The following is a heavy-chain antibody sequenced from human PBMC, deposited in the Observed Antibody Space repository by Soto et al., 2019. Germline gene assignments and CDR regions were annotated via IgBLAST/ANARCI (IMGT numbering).Heavy chain of an antibody. CDR1: GFNFNSYA. CDR3: ARDRGYDAHDYYYNAMDV. J-gene: IGHJ6*02. V-gene: IGHV3-21*02. Sequence: EVQLLESGGDLVHPGGSLRLSCTASGFNFNSYAMIWVRQAPGKGLEWVSAIRGFSPYTFYADSVKGRFTISRDNAKNSLYLQMNSLRAEDTAVYYCARDRGYDAHDYYYNAMDVWGQGTMVTVSS. CDR2: IRGFSPYT. D-gene: IGHD2-15*01.